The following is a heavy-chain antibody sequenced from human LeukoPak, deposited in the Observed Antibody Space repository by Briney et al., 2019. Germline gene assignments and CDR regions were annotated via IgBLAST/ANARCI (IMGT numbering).Heavy chain of an antibody. J-gene: IGHJ4*02. CDR2: IYYSGST. CDR1: GVSISSFY. Sequence: PAETLSLTCTVSGVSISSFYWSCIRQPPGKAREGSGYIYYSGSTNYNSSLKSRVTISVDTSKNQFSLKLTSVTAADTAVYYCARAAYCGGNCYYYFDYWGQGALVTVSS. D-gene: IGHD2-21*02. V-gene: IGHV4-59*01. CDR3: ARAAYCGGNCYYYFDY.